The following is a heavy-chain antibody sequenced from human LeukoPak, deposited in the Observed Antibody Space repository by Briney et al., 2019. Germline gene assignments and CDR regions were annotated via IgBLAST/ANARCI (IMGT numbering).Heavy chain of an antibody. J-gene: IGHJ4*02. CDR2: INQDGSEE. CDR1: GFTFSNYW. D-gene: IGHD5-12*01. Sequence: HPGGSLRLFCAASGFTFSNYWMTWVRQAPGKGLEWVAHINQDGSEEHYMDSVKARFTISRDNAKNSLSLQMNSLRAEDTAVYYCVRDGGVSGYDLLDYWGQGTLVTVSS. CDR3: VRDGGVSGYDLLDY. V-gene: IGHV3-7*01.